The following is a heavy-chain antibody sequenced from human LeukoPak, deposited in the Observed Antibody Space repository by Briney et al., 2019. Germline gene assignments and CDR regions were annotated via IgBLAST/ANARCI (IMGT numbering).Heavy chain of an antibody. J-gene: IGHJ4*02. CDR2: IHHSGLT. D-gene: IGHD5-24*01. Sequence: SETLSLTCGVSGVSISSHNHHWDWVRQPPGNGLEWIGSIHHSGLTYSHPSLRSRLTLSVDMSKNHFSLNLSSVTAADTAVYYCARRDNSFDSWGPGTLVTVSS. CDR3: ARRDNSFDS. V-gene: IGHV4-39*02. CDR1: GVSISSHNHH.